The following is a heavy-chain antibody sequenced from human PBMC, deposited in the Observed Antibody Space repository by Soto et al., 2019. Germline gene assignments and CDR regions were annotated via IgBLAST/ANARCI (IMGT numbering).Heavy chain of an antibody. CDR1: GFTFSIYA. CDR2: ISCNSVSI. CDR3: AKGSDI. Sequence: GGSLRLSCVVSGFTFSIYAMSWVRQAPGKGLEWVSVISCNSVSIDYADSVKGRFTISRDNAKNSLYLQMNSLRAEDTALYYCAKGSDIWGQGTMVTVSS. J-gene: IGHJ3*02. V-gene: IGHV3-9*01.